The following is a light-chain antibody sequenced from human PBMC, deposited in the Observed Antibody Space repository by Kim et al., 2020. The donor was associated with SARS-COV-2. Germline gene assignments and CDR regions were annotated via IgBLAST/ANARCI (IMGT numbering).Light chain of an antibody. J-gene: IGKJ1*01. CDR1: QDISNY. CDR2: AAS. Sequence: ASVGDRDTIACRASQDISNYVVWYQQKPGKVPKVLIYAASALHSGVPSRFSGGGFGTDFTLTISSLQPEDVATYYCQKYNAAPWTFGQGTKVDIK. CDR3: QKYNAAPWT. V-gene: IGKV1-27*01.